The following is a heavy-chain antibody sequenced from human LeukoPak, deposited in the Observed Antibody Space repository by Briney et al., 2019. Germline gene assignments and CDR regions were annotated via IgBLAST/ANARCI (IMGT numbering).Heavy chain of an antibody. V-gene: IGHV1-69*01. D-gene: IGHD3-22*01. CDR2: IIPIFGTA. CDR3: ASHYDSSGAYYFDY. J-gene: IGHJ4*02. CDR1: GGTSSSYA. Sequence: SVTVSCTASGGTSSSYAISWVRQAPGQGLEWMGGIIPIFGTANYAQKFQGRVTITADESTSTAYMELSSLRSEDTAMYYCASHYDSSGAYYFDYWGQGTLVTVSS.